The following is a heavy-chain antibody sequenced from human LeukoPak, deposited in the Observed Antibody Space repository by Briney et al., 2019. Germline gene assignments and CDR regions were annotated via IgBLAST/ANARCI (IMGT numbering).Heavy chain of an antibody. CDR2: IYYSGST. V-gene: IGHV4-59*01. CDR3: AREGYDILTGYYSDAFDI. CDR1: GGSFSGYY. Sequence: NTSETLSLTCAVYGGSFSGYYWSWIRQPPGKGLEWIGYIYYSGSTNYNPSLKSRVTISVDTSKNQFSLKLSSVTAADTAVYYCAREGYDILTGYYSDAFDIWGQGTMVTVSS. J-gene: IGHJ3*02. D-gene: IGHD3-9*01.